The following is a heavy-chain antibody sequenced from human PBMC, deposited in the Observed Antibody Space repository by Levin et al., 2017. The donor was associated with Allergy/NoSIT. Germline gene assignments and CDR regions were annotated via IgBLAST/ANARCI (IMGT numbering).Heavy chain of an antibody. D-gene: IGHD1-1*01. CDR2: IYPGDSDT. CDR3: ARRGTRDYYYYMDV. Sequence: GGSLRLSCQGSGYSFTSYWIGWVRQMPGKGLEWMGIIYPGDSDTRYSPSFQGQVTISADKSFSTAYLQWSSLKASDTAIYYCARRGTRDYYYYMDVWGKGTTVTVSS. CDR1: GYSFTSYW. V-gene: IGHV5-51*01. J-gene: IGHJ6*03.